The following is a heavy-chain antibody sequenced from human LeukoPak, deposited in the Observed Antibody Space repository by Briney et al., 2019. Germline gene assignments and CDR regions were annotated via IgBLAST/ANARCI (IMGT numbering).Heavy chain of an antibody. CDR3: TARSDTYGHFDY. J-gene: IGHJ4*02. CDR2: IRSEGNSYAT. V-gene: IGHV3-73*01. CDR1: GFSFSDST. D-gene: IGHD5-18*01. Sequence: PGGSLKLSCAASGFSFSDSTIHWVRQASGTGLEWVARIRSEGNSYATSYAASVKGRFTISRDDSKNTAYLQINSLKTEDSAIYYCTARSDTYGHFDYWGQGTLVTVSS.